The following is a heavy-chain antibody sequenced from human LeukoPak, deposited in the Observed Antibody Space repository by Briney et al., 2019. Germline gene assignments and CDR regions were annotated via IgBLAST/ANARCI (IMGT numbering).Heavy chain of an antibody. V-gene: IGHV3-23*01. CDR2: ISDNGGST. CDR3: AKEPGAAGYYYYYMDV. J-gene: IGHJ6*03. D-gene: IGHD6-13*01. CDR1: GFTFSSYW. Sequence: GGSLRLSCAASGFTFSSYWMSWVRQAPGKGLEWVSAISDNGGSTYYADSVKGRFTISRDNSKNTLYLQMNSLRAEDTAVYYCAKEPGAAGYYYYYMDVWGKGTTVTVSS.